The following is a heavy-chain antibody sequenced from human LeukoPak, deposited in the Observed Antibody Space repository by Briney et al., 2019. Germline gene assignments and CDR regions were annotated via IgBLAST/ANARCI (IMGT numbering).Heavy chain of an antibody. J-gene: IGHJ4*02. CDR1: AFTVSSNY. V-gene: IGHV3-53*01. Sequence: GGSLRLSCAASAFTVSSNYMSWVRQAPGKGLEWVSVVFSGGTTYYADSVKGRFTISRDNPKNTLYLQMNSLRAEDTAVYYCARGSRSPSGTYHYYFDYWGQGTLVTVSS. D-gene: IGHD1-26*01. CDR3: ARGSRSPSGTYHYYFDY. CDR2: VFSGGTT.